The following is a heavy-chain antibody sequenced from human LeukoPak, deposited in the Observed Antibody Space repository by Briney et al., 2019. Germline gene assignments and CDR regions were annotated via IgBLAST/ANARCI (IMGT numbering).Heavy chain of an antibody. CDR3: ARIQSVGWYIGY. D-gene: IGHD2-8*01. J-gene: IGHJ4*02. V-gene: IGHV4-39*01. CDR2: IYYRGST. CDR1: GGSTSSSSYY. Sequence: SETLSLTCTVSGGSTSSSSYYWGWIRQPPGEGLEWIGSIYYRGSTYYNPSLKSRVTISVNTSKNQFTLKLSSVTAADTVVYYCARIQSVGWYIGYWGQGTLVTVSS.